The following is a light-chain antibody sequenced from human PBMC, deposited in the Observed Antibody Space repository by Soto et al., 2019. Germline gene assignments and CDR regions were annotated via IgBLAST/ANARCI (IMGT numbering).Light chain of an antibody. J-gene: IGLJ2*01. CDR1: ISDVGTYSL. CDR3: CSYAGSPNFVL. CDR2: EGS. Sequence: QCLLTQPASVSESPGQSIIISCTGAISDVGTYSLVSWYRQHPGKAPKLMIYEGSRRPSGVSNRFSGSTSDNTASLIISGLQAEDEADYYCCSYAGSPNFVLFGGGTKVTVL. V-gene: IGLV2-23*01.